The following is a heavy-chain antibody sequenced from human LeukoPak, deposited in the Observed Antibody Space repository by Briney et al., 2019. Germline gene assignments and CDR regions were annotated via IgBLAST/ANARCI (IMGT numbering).Heavy chain of an antibody. D-gene: IGHD2-8*02. CDR1: GNTFITAQ. Sequence: ASVNVSCKASGNTFITAQMHWVRQAPGQGLEWMGIINPSSGSTSYAQKSQGRVTMTRDTSTGKIYMELSSLRSEDTALYYCAREYGTGGLDYWGQGTLVTVSS. J-gene: IGHJ4*02. V-gene: IGHV1-46*01. CDR3: AREYGTGGLDY. CDR2: INPSSGST.